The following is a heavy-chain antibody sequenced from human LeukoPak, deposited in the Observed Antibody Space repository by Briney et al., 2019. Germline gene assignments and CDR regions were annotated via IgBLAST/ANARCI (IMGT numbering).Heavy chain of an antibody. CDR2: ISGSGGST. V-gene: IGHV3-23*01. D-gene: IGHD5-12*01. Sequence: GGSLRLSCAASGFTFSSYAMSWVRQAPGKGLEWVSAISGSGGSTYYADSVKGRFTISRDNSKNTLDLQMNSLRAEDTAVYYCAKARYSGYDPYFDYWGQGTLVTVSS. J-gene: IGHJ4*02. CDR1: GFTFSSYA. CDR3: AKARYSGYDPYFDY.